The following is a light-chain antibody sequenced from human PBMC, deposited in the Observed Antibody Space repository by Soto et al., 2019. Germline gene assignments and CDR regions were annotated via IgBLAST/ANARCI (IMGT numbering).Light chain of an antibody. CDR3: QQRSVWPLT. Sequence: EIVLTQFPATLSLSPGDGATLSCRASQSVSSYLAWYQQKRGQAPRLLIYDSSNRATGIPAGFSGSGSGTDFSLIISSLEPEDFAVYYCQQRSVWPLTFGGGTKVDIK. CDR2: DSS. CDR1: QSVSSY. V-gene: IGKV3-11*01. J-gene: IGKJ4*01.